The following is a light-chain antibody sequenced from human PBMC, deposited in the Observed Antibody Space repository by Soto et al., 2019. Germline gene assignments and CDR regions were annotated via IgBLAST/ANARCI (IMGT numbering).Light chain of an antibody. CDR1: SSNIGAGYD. V-gene: IGLV1-40*01. CDR3: QSYDSSLSGWV. Sequence: QSVLTQPPSVSGAPGQRVTISCSGSSSNIGAGYDVHWYQQLPGTAPKLLIYGNSNRPSGVPDRFSGTKSGTSASLAITERQAEDEADYYCQSYDSSLSGWVFGGGTKLIVL. J-gene: IGLJ3*02. CDR2: GNS.